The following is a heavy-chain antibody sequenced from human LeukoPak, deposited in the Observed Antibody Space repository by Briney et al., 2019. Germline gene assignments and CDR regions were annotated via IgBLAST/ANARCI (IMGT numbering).Heavy chain of an antibody. CDR2: IRYDGSNK. D-gene: IGHD4-23*01. V-gene: IGHV3-30*02. CDR1: GFTFSSYG. Sequence: PGGSLRLSCAASGFTFSSYGMHWVRQAPGKGLEWVAFIRYDGSNKYYADSVKGRFTISRDNSKNTLYLQMNSLRAEDKAVECCGIGSGYYGGPQPFDYWGQGTLVTVSS. CDR3: GIGSGYYGGPQPFDY. J-gene: IGHJ4*02.